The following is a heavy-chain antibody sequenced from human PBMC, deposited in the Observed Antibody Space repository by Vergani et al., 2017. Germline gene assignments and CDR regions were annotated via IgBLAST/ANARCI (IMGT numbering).Heavy chain of an antibody. CDR3: AREIQLTQALDL. CDR1: GFTSRDFY. CDR2: ISKSGHAI. V-gene: IGHV3-11*01. D-gene: IGHD1-1*01. J-gene: IGHJ3*01. Sequence: QAHLVESGGGLVKPGGSLRLSCAASGFTSRDFYMAWIRPAPGNGLEWVAYISKSGHAIHYANSVKGRFTLARDGAKNSLSLQMNSLRVEDTALYYCAREIQLTQALDLWGRGTMVTVSS.